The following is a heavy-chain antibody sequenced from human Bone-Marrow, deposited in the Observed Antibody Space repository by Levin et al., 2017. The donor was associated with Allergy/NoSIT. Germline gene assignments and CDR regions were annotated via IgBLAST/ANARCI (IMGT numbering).Heavy chain of an antibody. V-gene: IGHV4-31*03. CDR1: GGSISSGGYY. CDR3: ARDEAGGGYGAKEAFDI. Sequence: SETLSLTCTVSGGSISSGGYYWSWIRQHPGTGLEWIGYIYYSGSTYYNPSLKSRVTISVDTSKNQFSLKLSSVTAADTAVYYCARDEAGGGYGAKEAFDIWGQGTMVTVSS. D-gene: IGHD5-12*01. J-gene: IGHJ3*02. CDR2: IYYSGST.